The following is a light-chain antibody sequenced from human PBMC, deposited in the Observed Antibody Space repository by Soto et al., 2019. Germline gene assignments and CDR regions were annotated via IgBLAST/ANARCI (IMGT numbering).Light chain of an antibody. CDR1: QSVTSN. CDR3: QQYNNGPPIT. V-gene: IGKV3D-15*01. CDR2: AAS. Sequence: EIVLTPSASSLSLSPAERASLTCCASQSVTSNLAWYQQKRGQAPRLLIYAASTRATGVPARFSGSGSGTEFTLTISSLQSEDFAVYYCQQYNNGPPITFGQGRRLAIK. J-gene: IGKJ5*01.